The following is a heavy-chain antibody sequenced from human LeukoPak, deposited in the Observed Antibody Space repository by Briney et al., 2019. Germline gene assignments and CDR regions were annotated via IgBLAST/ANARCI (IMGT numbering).Heavy chain of an antibody. CDR3: ARLGYCSSTSCYAGTDSFDI. CDR2: INYRGST. CDR1: GGSISSSSSY. D-gene: IGHD2-2*01. Sequence: PETLSLTCTVSGGSISSSSSYWGWIRQPPGKGLEWIGSINYRGSTSYNPSFKSRVTISVDTSKNQFSLKLSSVTAADTAVYYCARLGYCSSTSCYAGTDSFDIWGRGTMVSVSS. V-gene: IGHV4-39*01. J-gene: IGHJ3*02.